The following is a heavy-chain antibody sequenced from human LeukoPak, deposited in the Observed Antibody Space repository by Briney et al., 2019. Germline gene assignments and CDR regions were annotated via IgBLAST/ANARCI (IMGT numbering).Heavy chain of an antibody. V-gene: IGHV3-21*01. CDR1: ARTFSSYS. J-gene: IGHJ4*02. CDR3: ARVPNTAGFYFDY. CDR2: ISSSSSYI. Sequence: GGSLRLSCASPARTFSSYSMNWVRQAPGKGLEWVSAISSSSSYIYYADSVKGRFTISRDNAKNSLYLQMNSLRAEDTAVYYCARVPNTAGFYFDYWGQGTLVTVSS. D-gene: IGHD5-18*01.